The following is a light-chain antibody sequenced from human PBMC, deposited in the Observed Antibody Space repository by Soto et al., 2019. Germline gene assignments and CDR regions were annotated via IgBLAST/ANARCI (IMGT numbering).Light chain of an antibody. J-gene: IGLJ2*01. V-gene: IGLV2-14*01. CDR1: SRDVGDYNY. CDR3: SSYSGSSTSVL. CDR2: DVS. Sequence: QSALTQPASVSGSPGQSITISCSGSSRDVGDYNYVSWYQQHPDKAPKLMIYDVSNRPSGVSDRFSGSKSGNTASLTISGLQAEDEADYYCSSYSGSSTSVLFGGGTKLTVL.